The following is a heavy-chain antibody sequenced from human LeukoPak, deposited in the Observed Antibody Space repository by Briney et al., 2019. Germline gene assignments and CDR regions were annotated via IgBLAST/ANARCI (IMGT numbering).Heavy chain of an antibody. D-gene: IGHD3-16*02. Sequence: GRSLRLSCAASGFTFSSYAMHWVRQAPGKGLEWVAVIWYDGSNKYYADSVKGRFTISRDNPKNTLYLQMNSLRAEDTAVYYCARAGRLGLRLGELSPAGYWGQGTLVTVSS. CDR2: IWYDGSNK. CDR3: ARAGRLGLRLGELSPAGY. CDR1: GFTFSSYA. V-gene: IGHV3-33*08. J-gene: IGHJ4*02.